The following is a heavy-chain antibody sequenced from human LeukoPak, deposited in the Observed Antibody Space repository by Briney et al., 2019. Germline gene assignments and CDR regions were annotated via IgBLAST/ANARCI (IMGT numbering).Heavy chain of an antibody. V-gene: IGHV1-18*01. Sequence: ASVKVSCKASGYTFTSYGISWVRQAPGQGLEWMGWISAYNGNTNYAQKLQGRVTMTTDTSTSTAYMELRSLRSDDTAVYYCARGVPDFWSGCPYYFDYWGQGTLVTVSS. CDR1: GYTFTSYG. CDR2: ISAYNGNT. J-gene: IGHJ4*02. D-gene: IGHD3-3*01. CDR3: ARGVPDFWSGCPYYFDY.